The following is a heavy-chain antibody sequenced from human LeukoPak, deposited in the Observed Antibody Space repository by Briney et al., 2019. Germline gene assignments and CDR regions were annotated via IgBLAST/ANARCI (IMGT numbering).Heavy chain of an antibody. D-gene: IGHD2-2*01. CDR2: IRYDGSNK. Sequence: GGSLRLSCAASGFTFSSYGMHWVRQAPGKGLEWVAFIRYDGSNKYYADSVKGRFTISRDNSKNTLYLQMNSLRAEDTAVYYCATSAARGYYYYYYMDVWGKGTTVTVSS. V-gene: IGHV3-30*02. CDR3: ATSAARGYYYYYYMDV. J-gene: IGHJ6*03. CDR1: GFTFSSYG.